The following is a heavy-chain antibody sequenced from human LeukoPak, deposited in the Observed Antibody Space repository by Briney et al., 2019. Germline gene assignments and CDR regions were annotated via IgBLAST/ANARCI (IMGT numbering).Heavy chain of an antibody. Sequence: ASVKVSCKASGYAFSSYYMHWVRRAPGQGLEWMGWISAYNGNTNYAQKLQGRVTMTTDTSTSTAYMELRSLRSDDTAVYYCARDRYYGSGSSSPRDGMDVWGQGTTVTVSS. CDR1: GYAFSSYY. D-gene: IGHD3-10*01. J-gene: IGHJ6*02. V-gene: IGHV1-18*01. CDR2: ISAYNGNT. CDR3: ARDRYYGSGSSSPRDGMDV.